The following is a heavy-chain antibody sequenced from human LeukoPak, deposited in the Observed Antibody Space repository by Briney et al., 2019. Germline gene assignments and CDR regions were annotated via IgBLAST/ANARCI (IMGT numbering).Heavy chain of an antibody. CDR3: ARDRCSGGSCHASDH. Sequence: GGSLRLPCAASGFTFSDYGMHWVRQAPGKGLEWVAVIWYDGSKKYYADSVKGRITISRDNSKNTVDLQMNSLRAEDTAVYYCARDRCSGGSCHASDHWGQGTLVTVSS. D-gene: IGHD2-15*01. CDR1: GFTFSDYG. J-gene: IGHJ4*02. V-gene: IGHV3-33*01. CDR2: IWYDGSKK.